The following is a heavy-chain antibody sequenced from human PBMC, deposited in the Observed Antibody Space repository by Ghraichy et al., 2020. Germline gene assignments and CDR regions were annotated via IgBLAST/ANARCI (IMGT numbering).Heavy chain of an antibody. J-gene: IGHJ4*02. CDR1: GFTFTSYW. CDR3: ARGTVDSPGIDY. V-gene: IGHV3-7*01. Sequence: SCVASGFTFTSYWMAWLRQVPGKGLEWVANTNEVGSEIRYVNSVKDRFTISRDNAKNSLYLQMDSLRSDDTAVYYCARGTVDSPGIDYWGQGTLVTVSS. D-gene: IGHD4-23*01. CDR2: TNEVGSEI.